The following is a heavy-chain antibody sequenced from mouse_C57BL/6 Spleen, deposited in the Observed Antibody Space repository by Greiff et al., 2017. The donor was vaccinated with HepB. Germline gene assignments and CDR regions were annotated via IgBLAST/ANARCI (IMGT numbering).Heavy chain of an antibody. D-gene: IGHD2-4*01. CDR3: AKSWGYDYDRGFDY. CDR1: GYSFTDYN. V-gene: IGHV1-39*01. J-gene: IGHJ2*01. CDR2: INPNYGTT. Sequence: EVKLQESGPELVKPGASVKISCKASGYSFTDYNMNWVKQSNGKSLEWIGVINPNYGTTSYNQKFKGKATLTVDQSSSTAYMQLNSLTSADYAVYYWAKSWGYDYDRGFDYWGQGTTLTVSS.